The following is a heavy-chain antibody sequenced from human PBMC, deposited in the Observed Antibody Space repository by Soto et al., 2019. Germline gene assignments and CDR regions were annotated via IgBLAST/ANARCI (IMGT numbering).Heavy chain of an antibody. CDR1: GFTLSSFA. Sequence: EVQLEESGGGLVQPGGSLRLSCAASGFTLSSFALNWVRQAPGKGLEWVSYIGATSSSGSNFYYAASVKGRFTISRDSAKNSLFLQMNSLRDEDTAIYYCARGGKVPDYYGMDVWGQGTTVTVSS. D-gene: IGHD3-16*01. CDR2: IGATSSSGSNF. V-gene: IGHV3-48*03. CDR3: ARGGKVPDYYGMDV. J-gene: IGHJ6*02.